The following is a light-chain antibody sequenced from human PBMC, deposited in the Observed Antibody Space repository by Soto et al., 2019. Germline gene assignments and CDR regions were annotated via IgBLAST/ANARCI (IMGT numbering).Light chain of an antibody. J-gene: IGLJ1*01. V-gene: IGLV1-44*01. CDR1: NPNIGSNT. CDR2: SNN. CDR3: ATWDDSLDGHV. Sequence: VLPHPPPVFRTPRRKGTLPFFGNNPNIGSNTVTWYQQFPGTAPRLLIYSNNHRPSGVPDRFSGSKSGTSASLAISGLQSEDEADYYCATWDDSLDGHVFGTGTKVTVL.